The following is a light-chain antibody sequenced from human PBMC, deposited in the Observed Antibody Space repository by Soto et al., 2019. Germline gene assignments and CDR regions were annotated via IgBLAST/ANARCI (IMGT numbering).Light chain of an antibody. V-gene: IGLV2-8*01. Sequence: QSALTQPPSASGSPGQSVTISCTGTSSDVGGYNYVSWYQQRPGKVPKVIIYEVTKRPSGVPDRFSGSKSGNTASLTISGLQAEDEADYYCCSYAGSYTFWVFGGGTKVTVL. J-gene: IGLJ3*02. CDR1: SSDVGGYNY. CDR3: CSYAGSYTFWV. CDR2: EVT.